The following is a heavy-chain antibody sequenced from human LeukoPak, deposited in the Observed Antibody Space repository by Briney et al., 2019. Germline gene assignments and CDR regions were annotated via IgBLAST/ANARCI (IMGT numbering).Heavy chain of an antibody. V-gene: IGHV4-34*01. CDR2: IYHNGNT. D-gene: IGHD3-22*01. Sequence: PSETLSLTCAVYGGSFSGYYWSWIRQPPGKGLEWIGEIYHNGNTNYNLSLKSRVTISVDTSKNQFSLRLSSVTAADTALYYCARQPLYDTSGYGQFDYSGQGTLVTVSS. J-gene: IGHJ4*02. CDR3: ARQPLYDTSGYGQFDY. CDR1: GGSFSGYY.